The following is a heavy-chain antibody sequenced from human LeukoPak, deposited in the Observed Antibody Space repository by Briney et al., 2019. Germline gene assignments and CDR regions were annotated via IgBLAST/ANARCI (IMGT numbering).Heavy chain of an antibody. CDR1: GFTFGDFA. J-gene: IGHJ4*02. CDR3: ARGRVPGIAAALDY. CDR2: IWYDGSNT. D-gene: IGHD6-13*01. V-gene: IGHV3-33*01. Sequence: GGSLRLSCKTSGFTFGDFAVGWVRQAPGKGLEWVAVIWYDGSNTYYADSVKGRFTISRDNSRNTLYLQMNSLRAEDSAVYYCARGRVPGIAAALDYWGQGTLVTVSS.